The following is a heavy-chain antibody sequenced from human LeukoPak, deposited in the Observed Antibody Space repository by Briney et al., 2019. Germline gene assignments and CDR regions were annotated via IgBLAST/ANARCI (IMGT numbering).Heavy chain of an antibody. D-gene: IGHD1-26*01. CDR3: AGGPGYYFFDY. J-gene: IGHJ4*02. CDR1: RDTFTGYY. V-gene: IGHV1-2*02. Sequence: ASVKVSCKASRDTFTGYYMHWVRQAPGQGLEWMGWINPDSGGTNYAQKFQGRVTMTRDRSISTAYLNLRRLTSDDTALYFCAGGPGYYFFDYWGQGTLVTVSS. CDR2: INPDSGGT.